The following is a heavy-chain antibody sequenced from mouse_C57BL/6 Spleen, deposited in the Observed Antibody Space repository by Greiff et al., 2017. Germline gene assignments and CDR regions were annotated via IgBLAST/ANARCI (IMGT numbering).Heavy chain of an antibody. J-gene: IGHJ1*03. D-gene: IGHD3-3*01. CDR1: GFSLTSYG. Sequence: QVQLMESGPGLVAPSQSLSITCTVSGFSLTSYGVDWVRQPPGKGLEWLGVIWGGGSTNYSTALMSRLSIRKYNTQSQVFLKMNNLQTYDTAMYYCAKQGRGWYFDVWGTGTTVTVSS. CDR3: AKQGRGWYFDV. V-gene: IGHV2-9*01. CDR2: IWGGGST.